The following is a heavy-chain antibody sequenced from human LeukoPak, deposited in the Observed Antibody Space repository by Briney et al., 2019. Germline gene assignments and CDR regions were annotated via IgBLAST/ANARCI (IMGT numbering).Heavy chain of an antibody. J-gene: IGHJ4*02. CDR1: GYTFTSYG. D-gene: IGHD3-3*01. CDR3: ARVINDFWSGYYPDY. V-gene: IGHV1-18*01. Sequence: ASVKVSCKASGYTFTSYGISWVRQAPGQGLEWMGWISAYNGNTNYAQKLQGSVTMTTDTSTSTAYMELRSLRSEDTAVYYCARVINDFWSGYYPDYWGQGTLVTVSS. CDR2: ISAYNGNT.